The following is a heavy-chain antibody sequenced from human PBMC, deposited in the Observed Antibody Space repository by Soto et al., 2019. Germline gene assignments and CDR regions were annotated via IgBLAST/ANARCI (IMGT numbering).Heavy chain of an antibody. CDR1: GFTFNTYG. V-gene: IGHV3-30*18. CDR3: AKSPNFYCSSPNCYKYYFDY. CDR2: ISYDGSDK. D-gene: IGHD2-2*02. J-gene: IGHJ4*02. Sequence: QDHLVESGGGVVQPGTSLRLSCAASGFTFNTYGMHLVRQAPGKGLEWVAVISYDGSDKFYADSVKGRFTISRDSTKNALYLQMSSLRPEDTAIYYCAKSPNFYCSSPNCYKYYFDYWGQGTLVTVSS.